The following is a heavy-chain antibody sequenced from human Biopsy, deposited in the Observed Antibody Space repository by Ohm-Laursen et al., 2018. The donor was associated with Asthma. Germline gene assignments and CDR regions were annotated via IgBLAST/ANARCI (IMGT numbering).Heavy chain of an antibody. D-gene: IGHD3-22*01. CDR2: IYIGGTS. J-gene: IGHJ4*02. CDR1: GFAVSRDH. V-gene: IGHV3-53*01. CDR3: ARGDSSNWSHYYFDY. Sequence: SLRLSCAASGFAVSRDHMFWVRQAPGKGLEWVSVIYIGGTSHTADSVRGRFTISRDYSKNTLYLQMHSLRAEDTAVYYCARGDSSNWSHYYFDYWGQGTLVTVSS.